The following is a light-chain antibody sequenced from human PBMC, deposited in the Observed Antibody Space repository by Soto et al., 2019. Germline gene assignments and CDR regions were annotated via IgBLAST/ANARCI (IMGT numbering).Light chain of an antibody. CDR1: QSVSSN. Sequence: EIVMTQSPATLSVSPGERATLSCRASQSVSSNLAWYQQKPGQAPRHLIYGASTGATGIPARFSGSGSGTEFTLTISSLQSEDFAVYYCQQYNNWPPLTFGGGTKVEIK. J-gene: IGKJ4*01. CDR2: GAS. CDR3: QQYNNWPPLT. V-gene: IGKV3-15*01.